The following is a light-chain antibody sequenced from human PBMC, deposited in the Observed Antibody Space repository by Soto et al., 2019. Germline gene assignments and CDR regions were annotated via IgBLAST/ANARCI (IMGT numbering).Light chain of an antibody. Sequence: QSALTQPRSVSGSPGQSVTISCTGTSSDVGTYNYVSWYQQHPDKAPKLMIYDVSKRPSGVPDRFSGSKSGNTASLTVSGLQADDEADYYCCSYGGSYTLLFGGGTKVTVL. CDR1: SSDVGTYNY. J-gene: IGLJ3*02. CDR2: DVS. CDR3: CSYGGSYTLL. V-gene: IGLV2-11*01.